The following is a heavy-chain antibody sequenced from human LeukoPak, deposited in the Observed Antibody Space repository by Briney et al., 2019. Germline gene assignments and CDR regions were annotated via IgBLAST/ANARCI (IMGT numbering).Heavy chain of an antibody. CDR3: VRGYPLGVATFDS. CDR2: ISHNSRTM. V-gene: IGHV3-11*04. Sequence: GGSLRLSCAASGFTFSGYYMSWIRQAPGKGLEWVSYISHNSRTMHYADSVKGRLTISRDDAKSSLFLQMNSLRDEDTAVYYCVRGYPLGVATFDSWGQGTLVTVSS. D-gene: IGHD3-10*01. J-gene: IGHJ4*02. CDR1: GFTFSGYY.